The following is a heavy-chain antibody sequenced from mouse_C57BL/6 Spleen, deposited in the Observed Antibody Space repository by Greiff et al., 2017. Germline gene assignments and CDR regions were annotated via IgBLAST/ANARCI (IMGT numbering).Heavy chain of an antibody. CDR1: GYTFTSYW. CDR3: ARSWYRDGSLMDY. J-gene: IGHJ4*01. CDR2: IYPGSGST. D-gene: IGHD2-3*01. V-gene: IGHV1-55*01. Sequence: QVQLQQPGAELVKPGASVKMSCKASGYTFTSYWITWVKQRPGQGLEWIGDIYPGSGSTNYNEKFKSKATLTVDTSSSTAYMQLSSLTSEDSAVYYCARSWYRDGSLMDYWGQGTSVTVSS.